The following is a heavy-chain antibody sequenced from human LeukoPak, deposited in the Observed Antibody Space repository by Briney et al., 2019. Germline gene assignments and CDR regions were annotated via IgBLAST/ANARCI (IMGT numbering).Heavy chain of an antibody. CDR3: ARGFALYYYGSSGYYLDY. Sequence: ASVKVSCKASGYTFTSYYMHWVRQAPGQGLEWMGIINPSGGSTSYAQKFQGRVTMTRDTSTSTVYMELSSLRSEDTAVYYCARGFALYYYGSSGYYLDYWGQGTLVTVSS. CDR1: GYTFTSYY. V-gene: IGHV1-46*01. J-gene: IGHJ4*02. CDR2: INPSGGST. D-gene: IGHD3-22*01.